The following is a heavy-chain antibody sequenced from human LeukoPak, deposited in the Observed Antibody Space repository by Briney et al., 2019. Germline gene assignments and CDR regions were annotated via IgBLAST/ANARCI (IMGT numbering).Heavy chain of an antibody. CDR2: VIAIFGRV. CDR3: ARGELGDSSGFSFFDY. V-gene: IGHV1-69*05. Sequence: SVKVSCKASRGTFSSYGISWVRQAPGQGLEWMGGVIAIFGRVKYGQKFQGRATITTDESTSTAYIELSSLTSEDTGVYYCARGELGDSSGFSFFDYWGQGTLVTVSS. D-gene: IGHD3-22*01. J-gene: IGHJ4*02. CDR1: RGTFSSYG.